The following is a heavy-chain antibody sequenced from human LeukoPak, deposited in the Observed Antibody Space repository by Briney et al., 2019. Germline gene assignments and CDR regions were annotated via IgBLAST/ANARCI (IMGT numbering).Heavy chain of an antibody. J-gene: IGHJ4*02. CDR3: ARERGIKWLREIDY. CDR1: GFTFSSYV. D-gene: IGHD5-12*01. Sequence: GGSLRLSCAASGFTFSSYVMSWVRQAPGKGLEWVPAISYSGGSTYYADSVKGRFTISRDKSSNTLFLQMNSLRAEDTAVYFCARERGIKWLREIDYWGQGTLVTVSS. V-gene: IGHV3-23*01. CDR2: ISYSGGST.